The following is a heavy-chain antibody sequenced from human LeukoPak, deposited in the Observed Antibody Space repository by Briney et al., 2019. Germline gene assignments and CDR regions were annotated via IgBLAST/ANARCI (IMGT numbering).Heavy chain of an antibody. CDR2: IYGSGSA. D-gene: IGHD6-13*01. CDR1: GDSLSSHY. CDR3: ARGGAAAGTFDY. Sequence: SETLSLTCTVPGDSLSSHYWSWVRQPPGKGLEWIGYIYGSGSAHYDPSLMSRVTISVDTSKNQFSLKLSSVTAADTAVYYCARGGAAAGTFDYWGQGTLVTVSS. V-gene: IGHV4-59*11. J-gene: IGHJ4*02.